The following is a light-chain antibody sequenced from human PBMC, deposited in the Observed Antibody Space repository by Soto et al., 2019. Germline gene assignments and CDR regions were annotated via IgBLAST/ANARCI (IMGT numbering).Light chain of an antibody. Sequence: QSVLTQPRSVSGSPGQSVTISCTGTSSDVGGSDYVSWFQHYPGKGPKLLIYDVTRRPSGVPDRFSGSKSGNTASLTISGLQVEDESYYYCCSHAGSYTFRVFGTGTKLTVL. CDR2: DVT. CDR3: CSHAGSYTFRV. CDR1: SSDVGGSDY. J-gene: IGLJ1*01. V-gene: IGLV2-11*01.